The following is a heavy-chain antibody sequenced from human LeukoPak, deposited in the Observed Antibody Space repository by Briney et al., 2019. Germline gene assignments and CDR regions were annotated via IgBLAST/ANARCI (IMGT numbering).Heavy chain of an antibody. V-gene: IGHV3-23*01. D-gene: IGHD6-6*01. J-gene: IGHJ4*02. CDR2: ISNGGST. CDR1: GFTFNSYG. Sequence: PGGSLRLSCAASGFTFNSYGMSWVRQAPGKGLEWVSGISNGGSTYYADSVKGRFTISRDYFQNTLYLQMNSLRAEDTAVYYCATETSSSFDYWGQGTLVTVSS. CDR3: ATETSSSFDY.